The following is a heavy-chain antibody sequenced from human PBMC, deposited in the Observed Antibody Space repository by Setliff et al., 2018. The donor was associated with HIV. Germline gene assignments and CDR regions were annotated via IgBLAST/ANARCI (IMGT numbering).Heavy chain of an antibody. Sequence: ASVKVSCKASGYTFTSYAMHWVRQAPGQRLEWMGWINAGNGNTKYSQKFQGRVTITRDTSASTAYMELSSLRSEDTAVYYCAGAVGYSYAIFDYWGQGTLVTVSS. J-gene: IGHJ4*02. CDR1: GYTFTSYA. V-gene: IGHV1-3*01. D-gene: IGHD5-18*01. CDR2: INAGNGNT. CDR3: AGAVGYSYAIFDY.